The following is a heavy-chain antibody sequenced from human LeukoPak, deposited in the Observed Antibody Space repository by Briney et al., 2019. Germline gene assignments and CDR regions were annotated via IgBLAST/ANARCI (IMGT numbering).Heavy chain of an antibody. J-gene: IGHJ6*03. CDR2: IYTSGTT. Sequence: PSETLSLTCTVSGGSISSSYWSWIRHPAGKGLEWIGRIYTSGTTSYNPSLKSRVSISVDKSKNQLSLKLSSVTAADTAVYYCARLGYSSSSTGYYYYMDVWGKGTTVTVSS. V-gene: IGHV4-4*07. CDR1: GGSISSSY. CDR3: ARLGYSSSSTGYYYYMDV. D-gene: IGHD6-6*01.